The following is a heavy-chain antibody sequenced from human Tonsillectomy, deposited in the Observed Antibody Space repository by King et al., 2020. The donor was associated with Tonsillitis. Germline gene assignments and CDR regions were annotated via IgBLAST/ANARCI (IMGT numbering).Heavy chain of an antibody. D-gene: IGHD2-15*01. CDR2: IYYSGNT. J-gene: IGHJ4*02. CDR3: ARHKGYFY. V-gene: IGHV4-39*07. Sequence: QLQESGPGLVKPSETLSLTCTVSGGSISSSSYYWGWIRQPPGKGLEWIGTIYYSGNTYYNPSLKSRVTISVDTSKNQFSLKLSSVTAAATTVYYCARHKGYFYWGQGTLVTASS. CDR1: GGSISSSSYY.